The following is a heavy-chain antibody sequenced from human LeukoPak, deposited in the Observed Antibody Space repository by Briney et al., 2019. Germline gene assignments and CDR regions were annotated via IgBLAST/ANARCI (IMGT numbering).Heavy chain of an antibody. CDR1: GFTFSSYA. J-gene: IGHJ4*02. V-gene: IGHV3-23*01. D-gene: IGHD5-12*01. CDR2: ISGSGGDT. Sequence: GVSLRLSCTASGFTFSSYAMSWVRQAPGKGLEWVSVISGSGGDTYYGDSVKGRFTISRDNSKNTLYLQMNSLRADDTAVYYCAKDGVATITFDYWGQGTLVTVSS. CDR3: AKDGVATITFDY.